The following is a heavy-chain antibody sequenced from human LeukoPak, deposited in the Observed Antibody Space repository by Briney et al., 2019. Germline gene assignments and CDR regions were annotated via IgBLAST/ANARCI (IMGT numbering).Heavy chain of an antibody. J-gene: IGHJ4*02. CDR1: GGSISSYY. D-gene: IGHD6-13*01. CDR3: AREGPGSGWYNY. CDR2: IYTSGST. Sequence: TADTVSLTCTVWGGSISSYYWSWLRQPAGKGLEWSGRIYTSGSTNYNPSLKSRVTMSVDTSKNQFPLKLSSVTAADTAVYYCAREGPGSGWYNYWGQGTLVTVSS. V-gene: IGHV4-4*07.